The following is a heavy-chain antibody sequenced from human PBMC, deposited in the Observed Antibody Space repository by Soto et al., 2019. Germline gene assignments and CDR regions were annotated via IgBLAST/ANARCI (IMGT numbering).Heavy chain of an antibody. CDR3: ATNRSKGYPPESWFDP. CDR1: GFTFSSHA. CDR2: ISGSGGSK. J-gene: IGHJ5*02. V-gene: IGHV3-23*01. D-gene: IGHD5-18*01. Sequence: GGSLRLSCAASGFTFSSHAMSWGRQAPGKGLEWVSAISGSGGSKYYADSVKGRFPISRDNSKNTLYLQMNSLRAEDTAVYYCATNRSKGYPPESWFDPWGQGTLVKVSS.